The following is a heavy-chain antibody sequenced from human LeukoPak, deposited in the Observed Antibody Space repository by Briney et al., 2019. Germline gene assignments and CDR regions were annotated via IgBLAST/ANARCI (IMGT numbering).Heavy chain of an antibody. CDR1: GFTFSDYY. Sequence: GGSLRLSCAASGFTFSDYYMSWIRQAPGKGLEWVSYISSIGSIIYYADSVKGRFTISRDNAKNSLYLQMNSLRAEDTAVYYCARDLYYYDSSGYSPLDVWGKGTTVTVSS. CDR2: ISSIGSII. J-gene: IGHJ6*04. CDR3: ARDLYYYDSSGYSPLDV. V-gene: IGHV3-11*01. D-gene: IGHD3-22*01.